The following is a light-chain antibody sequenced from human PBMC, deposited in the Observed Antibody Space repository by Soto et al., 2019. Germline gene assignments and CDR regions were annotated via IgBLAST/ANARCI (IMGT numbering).Light chain of an antibody. CDR2: KAS. Sequence: DIQMTQSPSTLSASVGDRVTITCRASQSISSWLAWYQQKPGKAPKLLIYKASSLESGVPSRFSGSGSGTDATPTTPTLQPEIFAPYYAQQYIIPRWPFAQGTKLKSN. CDR3: QQYIIPRWP. CDR1: QSISSW. J-gene: IGKJ1*01. V-gene: IGKV1-5*03.